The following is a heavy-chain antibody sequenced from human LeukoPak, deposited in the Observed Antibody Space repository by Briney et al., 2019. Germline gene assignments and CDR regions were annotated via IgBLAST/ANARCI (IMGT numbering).Heavy chain of an antibody. CDR3: ATCLSWDSSSCWPMGY. CDR2: FDPEDGET. J-gene: IGHJ4*02. Sequence: ASAKVSCKVSGYTLTELSMHWVRQAPGKGLEWMGGFDPEDGETIYAQKFQGRVTMTEDTSTDTAYMELSSLRSEDTAVYYCATCLSWDSSSCWPMGYWGQGTLVTVSS. CDR1: GYTLTELS. V-gene: IGHV1-24*01. D-gene: IGHD6-13*01.